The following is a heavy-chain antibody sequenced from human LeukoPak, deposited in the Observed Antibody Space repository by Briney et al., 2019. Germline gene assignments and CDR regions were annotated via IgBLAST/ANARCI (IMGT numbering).Heavy chain of an antibody. J-gene: IGHJ6*03. D-gene: IGHD3-3*01. V-gene: IGHV4-59*01. CDR3: ARVIMSSLYYYYMDV. CDR2: ISDSGST. CDR1: GGSISSFY. Sequence: PSETLSLTCTVSGGSISSFYWSWIRQPPGKGLEWIGYISDSGSTNYNPSLKSRVTISVDTSKYKFSLKLSSVTAADTAVYYCARVIMSSLYYYYMDVWGKGTTVTVSS.